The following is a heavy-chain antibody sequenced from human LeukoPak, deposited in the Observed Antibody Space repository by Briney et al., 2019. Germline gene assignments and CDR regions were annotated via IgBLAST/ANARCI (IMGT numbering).Heavy chain of an antibody. CDR2: ISSSSSTI. V-gene: IGHV3-48*01. D-gene: IGHD2-2*01. CDR1: GFTFSSYS. Sequence: GGSLRLSCAASGFTFSSYSMNWVRQAPGKGLEWVSYISSSSSTIYYADSVKGRFTISRDNAKNSLYLQMNSLRAEDTAVYYCARVGYCSSTSCYDHFDYWGQGTLVTVSS. CDR3: ARVGYCSSTSCYDHFDY. J-gene: IGHJ4*02.